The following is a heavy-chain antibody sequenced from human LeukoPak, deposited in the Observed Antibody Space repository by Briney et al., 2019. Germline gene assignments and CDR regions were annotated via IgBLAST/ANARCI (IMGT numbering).Heavy chain of an antibody. J-gene: IGHJ5*02. V-gene: IGHV3-74*01. CDR1: GIIFSNYW. D-gene: IGHD3-10*01. Sequence: GGSLRLSCAASGIIFSNYWMHWVRQAPGKGLVWVSRINRDGSSTCYADSVKGRFTISRDNAKNSLYLQMNSLRAEDTAVYYCAGGLLWFGESVTTNWFDPWGQGTLVTVSS. CDR3: AGGLLWFGESVTTNWFDP. CDR2: INRDGSST.